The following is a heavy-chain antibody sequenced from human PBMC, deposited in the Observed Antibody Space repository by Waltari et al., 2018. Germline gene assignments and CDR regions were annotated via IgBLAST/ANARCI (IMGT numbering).Heavy chain of an antibody. D-gene: IGHD6-19*01. Sequence: QVQLQESGPGLVKPSEPLSLTCPVSGGSISSYYWSGIRQPPGQGMEWIWYTYYSGSTNYNPALKSRVTISVDTSKNQFSLKLSSVTAADTAVYYCARGGGAVAGTTSWDYWGQGTLVTVSS. J-gene: IGHJ4*02. CDR3: ARGGGAVAGTTSWDY. V-gene: IGHV4-59*01. CDR2: TYYSGST. CDR1: GGSISSYY.